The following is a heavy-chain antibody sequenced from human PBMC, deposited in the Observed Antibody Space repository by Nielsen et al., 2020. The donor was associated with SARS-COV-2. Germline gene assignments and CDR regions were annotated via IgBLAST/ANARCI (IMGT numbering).Heavy chain of an antibody. V-gene: IGHV4-30-4*08. Sequence: SETLSLTCTVSGGSLSTYYWSWIRQPPGKGLEWIGYIYYSGSTYYNPSLKSRVTISVDTSKNQFSLKLSSVTAADTALYYCARERVGGITIFGVVTRYGMDVWGQGTTVTVSS. J-gene: IGHJ6*02. CDR1: GGSLSTYY. D-gene: IGHD3-3*01. CDR2: IYYSGST. CDR3: ARERVGGITIFGVVTRYGMDV.